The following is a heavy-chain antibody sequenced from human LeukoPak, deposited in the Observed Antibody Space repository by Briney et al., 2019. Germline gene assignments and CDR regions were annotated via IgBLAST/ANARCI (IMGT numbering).Heavy chain of an antibody. V-gene: IGHV3-23*01. CDR2: ISGSGGST. J-gene: IGHJ4*02. Sequence: GGSLRLSCAASGFTFSSYAMSWVRQAPGKGLEWVSAISGSGGSTYYADSVKGRFTISRDNSNNTLYLQMNSLRSEDTAVYYCARGLQSGTQRGYLDYWGQGTLVTVSS. D-gene: IGHD3-3*01. CDR3: ARGLQSGTQRGYLDY. CDR1: GFTFSSYA.